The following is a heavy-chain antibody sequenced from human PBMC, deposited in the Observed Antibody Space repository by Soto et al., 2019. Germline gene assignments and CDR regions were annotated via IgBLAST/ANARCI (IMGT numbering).Heavy chain of an antibody. CDR1: GYTFTSYA. J-gene: IGHJ6*02. CDR2: INAGNGNT. CDR3: ASYCSSTSWYPASSYYCCGMDV. Sequence: ASVKVSCKASGYTFTSYAMHWVRQAPGQRLEWMGWINAGNGNTKYSQKFQGRVTITRDTSASTAYMELSSLRSEDTAVYYCASYCSSTSWYPASSYYCCGMDVWGRGTTVTVSS. V-gene: IGHV1-3*01. D-gene: IGHD2-2*01.